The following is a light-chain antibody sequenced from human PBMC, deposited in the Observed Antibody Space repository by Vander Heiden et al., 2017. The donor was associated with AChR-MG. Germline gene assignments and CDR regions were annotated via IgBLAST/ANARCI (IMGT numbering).Light chain of an antibody. CDR2: KAS. CDR1: QSFSSW. J-gene: IGKJ2*01. V-gene: IGKV1-5*03. Sequence: DIQMTQSPSTLSASVGDRVTITCRASQSFSSWLAWYQQKPGKAPKLLMYKASSLESGVPSRFSGSRSGTEFTLTISSLQPDDVATYYCQQDNNYPYTFGQGTKVEIK. CDR3: QQDNNYPYT.